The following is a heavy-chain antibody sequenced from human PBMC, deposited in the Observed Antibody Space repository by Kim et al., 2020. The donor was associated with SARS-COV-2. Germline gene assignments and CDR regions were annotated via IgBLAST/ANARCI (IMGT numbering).Heavy chain of an antibody. CDR2: ST. CDR3: VKDSVAVAGD. V-gene: IGHV3-64D*09. J-gene: IGHJ4*02. Sequence: STYYADSVKGRFTISRDNSKNTLYLQRSSLRAEDTAVYYCVKDSVAVAGDWGQGTLVTVSS. D-gene: IGHD6-19*01.